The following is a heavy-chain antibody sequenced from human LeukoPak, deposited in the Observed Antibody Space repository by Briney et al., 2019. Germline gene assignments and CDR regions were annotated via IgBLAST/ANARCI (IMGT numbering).Heavy chain of an antibody. Sequence: GSLRLSCAASGFTFSSYAMHWVRQAPGKGLEWVAVISYDGSNKYYADSVKGRFTISRDNSKNTLYLQMNSLRAEDTAVYYCATYSSGWSSFDYWGQGTLVTVSS. CDR1: GFTFSSYA. CDR3: ATYSSGWSSFDY. J-gene: IGHJ4*02. CDR2: ISYDGSNK. V-gene: IGHV3-30-3*01. D-gene: IGHD6-19*01.